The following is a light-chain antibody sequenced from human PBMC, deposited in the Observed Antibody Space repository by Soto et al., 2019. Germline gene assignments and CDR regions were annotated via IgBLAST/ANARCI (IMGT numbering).Light chain of an antibody. Sequence: DIQMTQSPSTLSASVGDRVTITCRASQSISSWLAWYQQKPGKAPKLLIYDAYSLESGVPSRFSGSGSGTEFTLTISSLQPDDFATYYCQPYNSYSKTFGPGTHVDIK. V-gene: IGKV1-5*01. J-gene: IGKJ3*01. CDR2: DAY. CDR1: QSISSW. CDR3: QPYNSYSKT.